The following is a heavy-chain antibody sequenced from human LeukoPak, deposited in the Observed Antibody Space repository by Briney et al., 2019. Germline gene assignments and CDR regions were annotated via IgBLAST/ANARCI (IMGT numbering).Heavy chain of an antibody. V-gene: IGHV4-59*08. CDR2: IYYSGST. CDR3: ARPQDYGDGAFDI. Sequence: SETLSLTCTVSGGSISSYYWSWIRQPPGKGLEWIGYIYYSGSTNYNPSLKSRVTISVDTSKNQFSLKLSSVTAADTAVYYCARPQDYGDGAFDIWGQKTMVTVSS. D-gene: IGHD4-17*01. J-gene: IGHJ3*02. CDR1: GGSISSYY.